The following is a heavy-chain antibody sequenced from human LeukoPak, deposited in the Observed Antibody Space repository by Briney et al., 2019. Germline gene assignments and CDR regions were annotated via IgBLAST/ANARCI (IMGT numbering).Heavy chain of an antibody. CDR3: ARRWVSSGWYVSAHSRIDY. Sequence: SETLSLTCAVYGGSFSGYYWTWIRQPPGKGLEWIGEINHSGSTNYNPSLKSRVTISVDTSKNQFSLKLSSVTAADTAVYYCARRWVSSGWYVSAHSRIDYWGQGTLVTVSS. J-gene: IGHJ4*02. D-gene: IGHD6-19*01. CDR2: INHSGST. V-gene: IGHV4-34*01. CDR1: GGSFSGYY.